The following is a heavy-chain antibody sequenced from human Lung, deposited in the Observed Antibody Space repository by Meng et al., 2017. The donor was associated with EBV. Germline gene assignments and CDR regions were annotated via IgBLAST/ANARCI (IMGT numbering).Heavy chain of an antibody. J-gene: IGHJ4*02. V-gene: IGHV4-4*02. Sequence: QVQCQESGPGLVKPSGTLSLTCAVSGGSLSSRNWWSWVRQPPGKGLEWIGEIYHSGSTNYNPSLKSRVTISVDESKNQFSLRLSSVTAADTAVYYCARVGAYCGGDCYHPRWGQGTLVTVSS. CDR1: GGSLSSRNW. CDR3: ARVGAYCGGDCYHPR. CDR2: IYHSGST. D-gene: IGHD2-21*02.